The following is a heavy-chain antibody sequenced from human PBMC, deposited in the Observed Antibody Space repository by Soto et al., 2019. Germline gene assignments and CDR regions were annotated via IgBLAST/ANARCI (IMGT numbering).Heavy chain of an antibody. Sequence: SVKVSCKASGGTFSSYAISWVRLAPGQGLEWMGGIIPIFGTANYAQKFQGRVTITADGSTSTAYMELSSLRSEDTAVYYCRSLYCSGGSCYISGGDYWGRGTLVTVSS. V-gene: IGHV1-69*01. J-gene: IGHJ4*02. CDR1: GGTFSSYA. D-gene: IGHD2-15*01. CDR2: IIPIFGTA. CDR3: RSLYCSGGSCYISGGDY.